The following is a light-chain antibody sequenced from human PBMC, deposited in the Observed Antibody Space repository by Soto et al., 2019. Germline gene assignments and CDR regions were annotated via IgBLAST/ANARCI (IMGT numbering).Light chain of an antibody. CDR2: GAS. J-gene: IGKJ2*01. V-gene: IGKV3-15*01. CDR1: QSVSTN. Sequence: DIVMTQSPGTLSVSPGDRATLSCRASQSVSTNLAWYQQKPGQAPRLLIYGASTRATGIPARFSGSGSGTEFTLTISSLQSEDFAVYYCQQDNSWPYIFGQGTKLEIK. CDR3: QQDNSWPYI.